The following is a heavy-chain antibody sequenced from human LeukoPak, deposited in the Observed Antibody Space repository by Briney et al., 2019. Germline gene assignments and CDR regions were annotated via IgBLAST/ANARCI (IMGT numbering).Heavy chain of an antibody. CDR3: ARAWDYYDSSGQGWFDP. V-gene: IGHV1-69*05. CDR2: IIPIFGTA. CDR1: GGTFSSYA. D-gene: IGHD3-22*01. Sequence: SVKVSCKASGGTFSSYAISWVRQAPGQGLEWMGRIIPIFGTANYAQKFQGRVTITTDESTSTAYMELSSLRSEDTAVYYCARAWDYYDSSGQGWFDPWGQGTLVTVSS. J-gene: IGHJ5*02.